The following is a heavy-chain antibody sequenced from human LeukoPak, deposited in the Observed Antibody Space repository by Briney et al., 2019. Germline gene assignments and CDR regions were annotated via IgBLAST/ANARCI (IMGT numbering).Heavy chain of an antibody. CDR2: ISSSSSYI. CDR3: ARDRIEWSMVRGVTSYYYYGMDV. CDR1: GFTFSSYS. V-gene: IGHV3-21*01. D-gene: IGHD3-10*01. J-gene: IGHJ6*02. Sequence: PGGSLRLSCAASGFTFSSYSMNWVRQAPGKGLEWVSSISSSSSYIYYADSVKGRFTISRDNSKNTLYLQMNSLRAEDTAVYYCARDRIEWSMVRGVTSYYYYGMDVWGQGTTVTVS.